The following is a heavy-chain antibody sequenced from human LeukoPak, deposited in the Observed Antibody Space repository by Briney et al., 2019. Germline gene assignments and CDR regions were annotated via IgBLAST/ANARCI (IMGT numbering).Heavy chain of an antibody. CDR2: INPNDGST. Sequence: VASVKVSCKASGYTFTNYFFNWVRQAPGQGLEWMGIINPNDGSTTYAQKFQQRVTMTWDTSTATVYMELRSLSSEDTAVFYCVRETPIYSSGEFDYWGQGTLVTVSS. D-gene: IGHD6-25*01. V-gene: IGHV1-46*01. CDR1: GYTFTNYF. CDR3: VRETPIYSSGEFDY. J-gene: IGHJ4*02.